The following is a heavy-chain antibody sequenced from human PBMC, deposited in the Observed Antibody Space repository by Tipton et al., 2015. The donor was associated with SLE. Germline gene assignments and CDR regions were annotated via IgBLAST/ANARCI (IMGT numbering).Heavy chain of an antibody. D-gene: IGHD3-10*01. Sequence: TLSLMCTVSGGSISSSHYYWGWIRRHPEKGLEWIGYTYYSGATYYNPSLESRIIISVDTSKNQFSLKLTSVTAADTAVYYCARVKDFFGSGTHWAFDVWGRGTLVSVSS. CDR1: GGSISSSHYY. CDR3: ARVKDFFGSGTHWAFDV. V-gene: IGHV4-31*03. CDR2: TYYSGAT. J-gene: IGHJ2*01.